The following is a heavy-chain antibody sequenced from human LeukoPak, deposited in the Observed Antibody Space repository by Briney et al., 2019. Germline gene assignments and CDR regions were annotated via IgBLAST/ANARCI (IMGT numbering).Heavy chain of an antibody. D-gene: IGHD3-10*01. J-gene: IGHJ4*02. CDR3: ARGYYGSGSYYMGNY. V-gene: IGHV3-33*01. Sequence: GGSLRLSYAASGFTFSSYAMHWVRQAPGKGLEWVAVIWYDGSNKYYADSVKGRFTISRDNSKNTLYLQMNSLRIEDSALYYCARGYYGSGSYYMGNYWGQGTLVTVSS. CDR2: IWYDGSNK. CDR1: GFTFSSYA.